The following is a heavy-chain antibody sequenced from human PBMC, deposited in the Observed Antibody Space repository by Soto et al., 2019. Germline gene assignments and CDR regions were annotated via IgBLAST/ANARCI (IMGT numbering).Heavy chain of an antibody. CDR3: ASKKADGDLRLGYGMDV. V-gene: IGHV3-74*01. J-gene: IGHJ6*02. CDR1: GFTFSNYW. CDR2: ITSDGSST. D-gene: IGHD3-16*01. Sequence: EVQLVESGGGLVQPGGSLRLSCAASGFTFSNYWMHWVRQAPGKGLVWVSRITSDGSSTSYADSVKGRFTISRDNAKNTLYLQMNSLRAEDTALYYFASKKADGDLRLGYGMDVWGQGTTVTVSS.